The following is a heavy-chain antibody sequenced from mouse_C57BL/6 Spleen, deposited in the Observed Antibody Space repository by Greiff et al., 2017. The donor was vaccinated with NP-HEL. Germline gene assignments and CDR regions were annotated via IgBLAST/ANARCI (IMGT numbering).Heavy chain of an antibody. Sequence: VKLQESGAELVRPGASVKLSCKASGYTFTDYYINWVKQRPGQGLEWIARIYPGSGNTYYNEKFKGKATLTAEKSSSTAYMQLSSLTSEDSAVYFCARASGAMDYWGQGTSVTVSS. D-gene: IGHD3-1*01. CDR1: GYTFTDYY. CDR2: IYPGSGNT. V-gene: IGHV1-76*01. J-gene: IGHJ4*01. CDR3: ARASGAMDY.